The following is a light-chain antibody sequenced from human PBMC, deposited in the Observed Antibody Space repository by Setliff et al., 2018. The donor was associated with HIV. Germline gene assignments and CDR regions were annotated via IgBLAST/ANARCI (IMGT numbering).Light chain of an antibody. Sequence: SVLTQPASASGSPGQSITISCTGTSSDVGGYSYVSWYQQHPGEAPKLIIYEVTNRPSGVSNRFSGSKSGNTASLTISGLQAEDEADYYCSSYTSSNTSYVFGAGTKVTVL. CDR3: SSYTSSNTSYV. CDR2: EVT. V-gene: IGLV2-14*01. J-gene: IGLJ1*01. CDR1: SSDVGGYSY.